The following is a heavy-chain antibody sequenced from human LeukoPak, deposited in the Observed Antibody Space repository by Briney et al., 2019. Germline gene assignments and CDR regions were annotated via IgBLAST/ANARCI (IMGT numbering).Heavy chain of an antibody. V-gene: IGHV4-61*02. Sequence: SETLSLTCTVSGGSISSGNYYWSWLRQPAGKGLEWIGRVYAGGSTNSNPSLKSRVTISIDTSKNHFSLRLSSVTAADTAVYYCARGCGSSSSNWFDPWGQGTLVTDSS. J-gene: IGHJ5*02. CDR1: GGSISSGNYY. CDR3: ARGCGSSSSNWFDP. CDR2: VYAGGST. D-gene: IGHD6-6*01.